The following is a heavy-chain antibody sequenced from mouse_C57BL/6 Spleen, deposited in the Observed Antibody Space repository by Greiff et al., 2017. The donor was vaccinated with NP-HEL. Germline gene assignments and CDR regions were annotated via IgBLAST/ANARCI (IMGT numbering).Heavy chain of an antibody. CDR3: ARSEYGPAY. Sequence: QVQLKESGAELVKPGASVKMSCKASGYTFTSYWITWVKQRPGQGLEWIGDIYPGSGSTNYNEKFKSKATLTVDTSSSTAYMQLSSLTSEDSAVYYSARSEYGPAYWGQGTLVTVSA. D-gene: IGHD1-2*01. CDR1: GYTFTSYW. CDR2: IYPGSGST. V-gene: IGHV1-55*01. J-gene: IGHJ3*01.